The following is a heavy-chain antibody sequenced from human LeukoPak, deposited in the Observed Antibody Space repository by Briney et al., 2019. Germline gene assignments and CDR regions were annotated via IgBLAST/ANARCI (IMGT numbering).Heavy chain of an antibody. CDR1: GYTNYY. V-gene: IGHV1-46*01. CDR2: INLRGEST. J-gene: IGHJ3*02. Sequence: ASVKVSCKASGYTNYYMHWKRQAPGQGLEWMGIINLRGESTRFAQKFQVRFTMTRDTSTSTVYMELSSLLSEDTADYYCVTADFERAAFEIWGQGTVVIVSS. CDR3: VTADFERAAFEI. D-gene: IGHD3-3*01.